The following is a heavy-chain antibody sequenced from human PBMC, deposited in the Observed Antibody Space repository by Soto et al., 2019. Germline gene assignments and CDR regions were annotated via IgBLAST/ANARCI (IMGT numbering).Heavy chain of an antibody. CDR3: TTLHYDFFFDY. J-gene: IGHJ4*02. CDR1: GYTLTQLS. V-gene: IGHV1-24*01. CDR2: FDPEDGET. Sequence: GASVKVSCKVSGYTLTQLSMHWVRQAPGQGLEWMGGFDPEDGETIYAQKFQGRVTMTEDTSTDTAYMELSSLRSEDTAVYYCTTLHYDFFFDYWGQGALVTVSS. D-gene: IGHD4-17*01.